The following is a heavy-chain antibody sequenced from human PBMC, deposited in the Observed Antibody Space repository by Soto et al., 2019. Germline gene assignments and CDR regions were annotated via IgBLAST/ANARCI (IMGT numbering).Heavy chain of an antibody. CDR2: IYYNGST. V-gene: IGHV4-59*01. J-gene: IGHJ6*02. Sequence: QVQLQESGPGLVKPSETLSLTCTVSGGSISSYYWSWIRQPPGKGLEWIGYIYYNGSTNYNPSLKNRVTFSVDTSKNQFSLKVKSVTAADTAVYYCARDPPHPYSARYYMGLSDGMDVWGQGTTVTVSS. CDR1: GGSISSYY. CDR3: ARDPPHPYSARYYMGLSDGMDV. D-gene: IGHD1-26*01.